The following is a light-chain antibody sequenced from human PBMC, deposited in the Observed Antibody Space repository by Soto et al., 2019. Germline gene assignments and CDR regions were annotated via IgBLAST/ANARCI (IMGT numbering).Light chain of an antibody. V-gene: IGLV1-44*01. J-gene: IGLJ1*01. Sequence: QSVLTQPXSASGTPGQRVTISCSGSSSNIGSKTVNWYQQLPGTVPKLLIYNSYQRPSGVPDRFSGSKSGTSASLAISGLQSEDEADYYCAAWDASLNGYVFGAGTKAPS. CDR3: AAWDASLNGYV. CDR1: SSNIGSKT. CDR2: NSY.